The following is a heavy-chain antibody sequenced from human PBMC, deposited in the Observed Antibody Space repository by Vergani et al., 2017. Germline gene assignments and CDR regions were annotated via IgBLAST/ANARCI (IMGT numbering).Heavy chain of an antibody. D-gene: IGHD3-16*02. Sequence: QLQLQESGPGLVKPSETLSLTCTVSGGSISSSSYYWGWIRQPPGKGLEWIGSIYYSGSTYYNPSLKSRVTISVDTSKNQFSLKLSSVTAADTAVYYCAREGPHYVWGSYRYYYGMDVWGQGTTVTVSS. V-gene: IGHV4-39*07. CDR2: IYYSGST. J-gene: IGHJ6*02. CDR1: GGSISSSSYY. CDR3: AREGPHYVWGSYRYYYGMDV.